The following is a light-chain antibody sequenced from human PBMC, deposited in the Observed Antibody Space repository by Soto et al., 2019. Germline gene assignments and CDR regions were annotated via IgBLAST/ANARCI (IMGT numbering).Light chain of an antibody. CDR2: GAY. V-gene: IGKV3D-15*01. Sequence: GGRSRRSRRASQSVTTNLAWYQQKPGKAPRPLIHGAYIRATGIPARFIGNGSGTEFTLAFSSRKSEDFAVYYFRQYNNWWRIGQGTKVDIK. CDR1: QSVTTN. J-gene: IGKJ1*01. CDR3: RQYNNWWR.